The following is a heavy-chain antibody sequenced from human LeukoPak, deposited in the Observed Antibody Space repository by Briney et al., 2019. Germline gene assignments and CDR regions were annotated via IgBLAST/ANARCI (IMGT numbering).Heavy chain of an antibody. CDR2: ISGSGGST. Sequence: PGGSLRLSCAASGFTFSSYAMSWIRQAPGKGLEWVSAISGSGGSTYYADSVKGRFTISRDNSKNTLYLQMNSLRAEDTAVYYCAKTPGSGSYLFDYWGQGTLVTVSS. J-gene: IGHJ4*02. CDR1: GFTFSSYA. CDR3: AKTPGSGSYLFDY. V-gene: IGHV3-23*01. D-gene: IGHD1-26*01.